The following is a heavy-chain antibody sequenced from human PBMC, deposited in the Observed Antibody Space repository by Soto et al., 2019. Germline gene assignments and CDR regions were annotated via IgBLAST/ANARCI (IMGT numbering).Heavy chain of an antibody. J-gene: IGHJ6*02. D-gene: IGHD3-10*01. CDR2: INPSGGST. CDR3: ASSGRTYYYGSGSYFHYYYGMDV. CDR1: GYTFTSYY. Sequence: ASVKVSCKASGYTFTSYYMHWVRQAPGQGLEWMVIINPSGGSTSYAQKFQGRVTMTRDTSTSTVYMELSSLRSEDTAVYYCASSGRTYYYGSGSYFHYYYGMDVWGQGTTVTVSS. V-gene: IGHV1-46*01.